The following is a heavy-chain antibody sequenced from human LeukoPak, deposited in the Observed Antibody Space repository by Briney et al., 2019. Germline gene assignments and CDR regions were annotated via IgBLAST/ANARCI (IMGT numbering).Heavy chain of an antibody. J-gene: IGHJ4*02. Sequence: GGSLRLSCAASGFTFSHAWMSWVRQAPGKGLEWVGRIKRKIDGGTTDYAAPVKGRFTISRDDSKNTLYLQMNSLKTEDTAVYYCTTERGRWEVATSFDYWGQGALVTVSS. CDR1: GFTFSHAW. V-gene: IGHV3-15*01. CDR3: TTERGRWEVATSFDY. CDR2: IKRKIDGGTT. D-gene: IGHD1-26*01.